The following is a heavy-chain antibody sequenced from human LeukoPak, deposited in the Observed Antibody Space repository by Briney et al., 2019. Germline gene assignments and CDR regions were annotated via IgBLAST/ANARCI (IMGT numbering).Heavy chain of an antibody. CDR3: AREGGDCGGDCYSSRDLDY. CDR2: IWYDGSNK. CDR1: GFTFSSYG. V-gene: IGHV3-33*01. J-gene: IGHJ4*02. Sequence: GGSLRLSCAASGFTFSSYGMHWVRQAPGKGLEWVAVIWYDGSNKYYADSVKGRFTISRDNSKNTLYLQMNSLRAEDTAVYYCAREGGDCGGDCYSSRDLDYWGQGTLVTVSS. D-gene: IGHD2-21*02.